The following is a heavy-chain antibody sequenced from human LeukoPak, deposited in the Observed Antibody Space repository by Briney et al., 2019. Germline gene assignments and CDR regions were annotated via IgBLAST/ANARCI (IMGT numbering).Heavy chain of an antibody. V-gene: IGHV3-23*01. CDR3: ASSQWLVRVNY. CDR1: GFTFSSYA. J-gene: IGHJ4*02. CDR2: ISGSGGST. D-gene: IGHD6-19*01. Sequence: GGSLRLSCAASGFTFSSYAMSWVRQAPGKGLEWVSAISGSGGSTYYADSVKGRFTISRDNSKNTLYLQMNSLRAEDTAVYYCASSQWLVRVNYWGQGTLVTVSS.